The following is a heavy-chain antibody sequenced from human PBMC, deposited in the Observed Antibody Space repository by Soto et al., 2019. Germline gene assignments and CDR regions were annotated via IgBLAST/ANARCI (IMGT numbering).Heavy chain of an antibody. CDR1: GFTFSSYV. CDR3: ARDRYSYYDFWSGSLPYYYYGMDA. Sequence: GGSLRLSCAASGFTFSSYVLSWVRQAPGKGLEWVSAISGSGGSTYSADSVKGRFTISRDNAKNSLYLQMNSLRAEDTAVYYCARDRYSYYDFWSGSLPYYYYGMDAWGQGTTVTVSS. D-gene: IGHD3-3*01. J-gene: IGHJ6*02. V-gene: IGHV3-23*01. CDR2: ISGSGGST.